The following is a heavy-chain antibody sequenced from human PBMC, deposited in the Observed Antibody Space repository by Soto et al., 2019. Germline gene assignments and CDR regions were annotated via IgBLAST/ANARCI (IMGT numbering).Heavy chain of an antibody. D-gene: IGHD2-8*01. J-gene: IGHJ4*02. CDR1: GFTFSSYA. CDR3: VKAVYLLDFDY. Sequence: QSGGSLRLSCASSGFTFSSYAITSVRQAPGKGLEWVSTISGTGTTTYYADSVKGRFTISRDNSKNTLYLQMNSLRTEDTAVYYCVKAVYLLDFDYWGQGTLVTVSS. V-gene: IGHV3-23*01. CDR2: ISGTGTTT.